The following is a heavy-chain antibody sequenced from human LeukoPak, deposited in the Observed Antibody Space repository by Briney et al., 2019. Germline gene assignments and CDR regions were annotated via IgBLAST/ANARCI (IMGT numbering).Heavy chain of an antibody. V-gene: IGHV1-8*03. D-gene: IGHD3-22*01. CDR3: ARVPRGRSAGSGYYYGFDY. Sequence: ASVKVSCKASGYTFTSYDINWVRQATGQGLEWMGWMNPNSGNTGYAQKFQGRVTITRNTSISTACMELSSLRSEDTAVYYCARVPRGRSAGSGYYYGFDYWGQGTLVTVSS. CDR2: MNPNSGNT. J-gene: IGHJ4*02. CDR1: GYTFTSYD.